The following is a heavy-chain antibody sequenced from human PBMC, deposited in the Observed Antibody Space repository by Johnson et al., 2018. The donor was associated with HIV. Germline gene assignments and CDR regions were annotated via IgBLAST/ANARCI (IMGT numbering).Heavy chain of an antibody. Sequence: QVQLVESGGGVVQPGRSLRLSCAASGFTFSSYGIHWVRQAPGKGLEWVAVISYDGSNKYYADSVKGRFTISRDNSKKTLYLQMNSLRTEDTAVYYCAKDRVEEVVVHDAFDIWGRGTMVTVSS. J-gene: IGHJ3*02. V-gene: IGHV3-30*18. CDR3: AKDRVEEVVVHDAFDI. CDR1: GFTFSSYG. CDR2: ISYDGSNK. D-gene: IGHD3-22*01.